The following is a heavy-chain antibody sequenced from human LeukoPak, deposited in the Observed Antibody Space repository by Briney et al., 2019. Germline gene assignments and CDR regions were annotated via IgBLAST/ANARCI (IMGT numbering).Heavy chain of an antibody. V-gene: IGHV3-66*01. J-gene: IGHJ4*02. D-gene: IGHD3-22*01. Sequence: GRSLRLSCLASGFTVRSNSMSWVRQAPGKGLEWVSVIYSGGSTYYADSVKGRFTISRDNSKNTLYLQMNSLRAEDTAVYYCAKVRSSGCYDYWGQGTLVTVSS. CDR2: IYSGGST. CDR1: GFTVRSNS. CDR3: AKVRSSGCYDY.